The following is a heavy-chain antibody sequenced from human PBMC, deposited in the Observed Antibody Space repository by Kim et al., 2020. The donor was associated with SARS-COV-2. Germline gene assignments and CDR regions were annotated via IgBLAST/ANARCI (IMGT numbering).Heavy chain of an antibody. CDR3: AREPRGYCSSTSCYGDY. CDR1: GFTFSDYY. V-gene: IGHV3-11*06. J-gene: IGHJ4*02. Sequence: GGSLRLSCAASGFTFSDYYMSWIRQAPGKGLEWVSYISSSSSYTNYADSVKGRFTISRDNAKNSLYLQMNSLRAEDTAVYYCAREPRGYCSSTSCYGDYWGQGTLVTVSS. CDR2: ISSSSSYT. D-gene: IGHD2-2*01.